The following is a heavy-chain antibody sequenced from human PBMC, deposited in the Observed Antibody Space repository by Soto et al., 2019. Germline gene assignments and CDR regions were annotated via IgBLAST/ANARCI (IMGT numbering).Heavy chain of an antibody. V-gene: IGHV3-23*01. CDR1: GFTFSSYA. Sequence: GGSLRLSCAASGFTFSSYAMSWVRQAPGKGLEWVSAISGSGGSTYYADSVKGRFTISRDNSKNTLYLQMNSLRAEDTAVYYCAKVDPLFAWVVYGEGIGYNWFDPWGQGTLVTVSS. J-gene: IGHJ5*02. D-gene: IGHD3-10*01. CDR3: AKVDPLFAWVVYGEGIGYNWFDP. CDR2: ISGSGGST.